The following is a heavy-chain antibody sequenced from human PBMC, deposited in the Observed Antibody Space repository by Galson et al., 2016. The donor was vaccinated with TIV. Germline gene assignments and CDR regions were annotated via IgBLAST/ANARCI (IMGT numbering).Heavy chain of an antibody. CDR3: ARDRDIVAATPPFDY. J-gene: IGHJ4*02. CDR2: IWYDGSNE. V-gene: IGHV3-33*01. D-gene: IGHD5-12*01. CDR1: GFTFSSYG. Sequence: LRLSCAASGFTFSSYGMHWVRQAPGKGLEWVAVIWYDGSNEYFTDSVKGRFTISRDNSNNTLYLQMNSLRAEDTALYYCARDRDIVAATPPFDYWGQGTLVTVSS.